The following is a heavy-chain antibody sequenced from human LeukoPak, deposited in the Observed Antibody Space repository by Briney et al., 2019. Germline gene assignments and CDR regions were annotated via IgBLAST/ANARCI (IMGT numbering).Heavy chain of an antibody. CDR1: GYTFTGYY. CDR2: INPNTGGT. V-gene: IGHV1-2*02. J-gene: IGHJ4*02. D-gene: IGHD1-7*01. CDR3: VQFELDY. Sequence: ASVKVSCKASGYTFTGYYVHWVRQAPGQGLEWMGWINPNTGGTNYAQKFQGRVTMTRDTSISTAYMDLSRLRSDDTAVYYCVQFELDYWGQGTLVTVSS.